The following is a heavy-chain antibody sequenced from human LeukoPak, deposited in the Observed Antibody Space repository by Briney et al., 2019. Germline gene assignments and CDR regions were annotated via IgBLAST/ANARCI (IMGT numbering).Heavy chain of an antibody. V-gene: IGHV1-18*01. D-gene: IGHD4-11*01. CDR3: ARVSNGYNNSMLGWFDP. CDR2: ISAYNGNT. CDR1: GYTFTSYG. J-gene: IGHJ5*02. Sequence: GASVKVSCKASGYTFTSYGISWVRQAPGQGLEWMGWISAYNGNTNYAQKLQGRVTMTTDTSTSTAYMELRSLRSDDTAVYYCARVSNGYNNSMLGWFDPWGQGTLVTVSS.